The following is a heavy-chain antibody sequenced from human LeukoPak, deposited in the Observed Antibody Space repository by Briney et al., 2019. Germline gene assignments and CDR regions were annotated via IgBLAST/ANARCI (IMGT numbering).Heavy chain of an antibody. V-gene: IGHV1-2*02. CDR1: GYTFTAYY. D-gene: IGHD6-6*01. Sequence: ASVKVSCKASGYTFTAYYMHWVRQAPGQGLEWMGWINPNSGGTNYAQKFQGRVTMTRDTSISTAYMELSRLRSDDTAVYYCARDRWYTSSSSPDYWGQGTLVTVSS. CDR2: INPNSGGT. CDR3: ARDRWYTSSSSPDY. J-gene: IGHJ4*02.